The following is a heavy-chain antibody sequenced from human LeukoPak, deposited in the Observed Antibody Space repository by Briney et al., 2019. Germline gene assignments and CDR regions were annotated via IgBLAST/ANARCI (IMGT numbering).Heavy chain of an antibody. D-gene: IGHD2-2*01. CDR2: ISGSGGST. CDR3: AKQPFYCSSTSCSAFFDY. Sequence: QSGGSLRPSCAASGFTFSSYAMSWVRQAPGKGLEWVSAISGSGGSTYYADSVKGRFAISRDNSKNTLYLQMNSLRAEDTAVYYCAKQPFYCSSTSCSAFFDYWGQGTLVTVSS. J-gene: IGHJ4*02. V-gene: IGHV3-23*01. CDR1: GFTFSSYA.